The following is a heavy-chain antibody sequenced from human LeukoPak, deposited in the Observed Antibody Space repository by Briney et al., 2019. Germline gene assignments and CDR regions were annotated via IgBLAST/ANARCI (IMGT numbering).Heavy chain of an antibody. CDR2: IRRKAYGETT. V-gene: IGHV3-49*03. J-gene: IGHJ4*02. CDR1: GFSFGDYG. CDR3: TRDSPVATIDY. Sequence: GGSLRLSCTASGFSFGDYGMAWIRQAPGKGLEWVGFIRRKAYGETTGYAASVKGRFTISRDDSKSISYLQMNSLKTEDTAVYYCTRDSPVATIDYWGQGTLVTVSS. D-gene: IGHD5-24*01.